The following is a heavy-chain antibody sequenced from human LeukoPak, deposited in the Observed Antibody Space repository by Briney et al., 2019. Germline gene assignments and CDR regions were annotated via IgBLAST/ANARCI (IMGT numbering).Heavy chain of an antibody. CDR2: IYSGGST. J-gene: IGHJ6*03. CDR3: AREGMGYDILTGYYYYYMDV. V-gene: IGHV3-66*01. D-gene: IGHD3-9*01. Sequence: GGSLRLSCAASGFTVSSNYMSWVRQAPGKGLEWVSVIYSGGSTYYADSVKGRLTISRDNSKNTLYLQMNSLRAEDTAVYYCAREGMGYDILTGYYYYYMDVWGKGTTVTISS. CDR1: GFTVSSNY.